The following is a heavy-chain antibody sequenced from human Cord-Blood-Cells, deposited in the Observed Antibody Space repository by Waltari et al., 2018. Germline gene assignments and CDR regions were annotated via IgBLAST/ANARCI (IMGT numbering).Heavy chain of an antibody. V-gene: IGHV3-30*04. J-gene: IGHJ4*02. CDR3: ARGENYYDSSGYYY. CDR1: GFTVSRYA. CDR2: ISYDGSNK. Sequence: VQLLECGGGVGQPGWSLSLSCAACGFTVSRYAMHGVCQAPGKGLERVAVISYDGSNKYYADSVKGRFTISKDNSKNTLYLQMNSLRAEDTAVYYCARGENYYDSSGYYYWGQGTLVTVSS. D-gene: IGHD3-22*01.